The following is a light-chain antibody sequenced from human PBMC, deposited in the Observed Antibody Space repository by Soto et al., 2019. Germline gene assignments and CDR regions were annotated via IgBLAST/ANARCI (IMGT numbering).Light chain of an antibody. Sequence: DIQMTQSPSSLSASVGDRVTITCRASQDISNYLAWYQQRPGKVPKLLIYAAFVLQSGVPSRFSGSGSGTDFTLTISSLQPEDVATYYCQKYNSVPHFGPGTKVNIK. CDR1: QDISNY. J-gene: IGKJ3*01. CDR2: AAF. V-gene: IGKV1-27*01. CDR3: QKYNSVPH.